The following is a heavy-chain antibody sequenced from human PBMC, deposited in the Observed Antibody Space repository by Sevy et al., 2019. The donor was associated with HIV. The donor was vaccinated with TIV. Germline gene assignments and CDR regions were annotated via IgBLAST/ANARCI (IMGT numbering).Heavy chain of an antibody. D-gene: IGHD3-16*01. CDR3: ARLGDYNFDY. CDR1: GGSISSGDYY. Sequence: SETLSLTCTVSGGSISSGDYYWSWIRQPPGKGLEWIGYIYYSGSTYYNPSLKSRVTISVDTSKNQFSLKLSSVTAADAAVYYCARLGDYNFDYWGQGTLVTVSS. CDR2: IYYSGST. V-gene: IGHV4-30-4*01. J-gene: IGHJ4*02.